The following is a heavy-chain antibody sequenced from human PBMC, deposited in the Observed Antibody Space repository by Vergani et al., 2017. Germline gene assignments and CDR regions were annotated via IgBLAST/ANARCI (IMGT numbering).Heavy chain of an antibody. CDR2: INHSGST. CDR1: GGSFSGYY. CDR3: ARDGDYGDYVLGNFDY. V-gene: IGHV4-34*01. J-gene: IGHJ4*02. D-gene: IGHD4-17*01. Sequence: QVQLQQWGAGLLKPSETLSLTCAVYGGSFSGYYWSWIRQPPGKGLEWVGEINHSGSTNYNPSLKSRVTISVDTSKNQFSLKLSSVTAADTAVYYCARDGDYGDYVLGNFDYWGQGTLVTVSS.